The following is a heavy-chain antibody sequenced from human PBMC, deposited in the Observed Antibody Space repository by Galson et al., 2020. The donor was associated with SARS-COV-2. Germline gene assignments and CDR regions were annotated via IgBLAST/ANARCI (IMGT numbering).Heavy chain of an antibody. D-gene: IGHD3-22*01. V-gene: IGHV3-9*01. J-gene: IGHJ3*01. CDR1: TFTFEHYA. CDR3: VKDIGDYYDTSGYYGAFDL. Sequence: GGSLRLSCAASTFTFEHYAMHWVRQAPGKGLEWVSGINWNSGSIGYADSVKGRFTISRDNANNSLYLHMNSLRAEDTALYYCVKDIGDYYDTSGYYGAFDLWGQGTLVTVS. CDR2: INWNSGSI.